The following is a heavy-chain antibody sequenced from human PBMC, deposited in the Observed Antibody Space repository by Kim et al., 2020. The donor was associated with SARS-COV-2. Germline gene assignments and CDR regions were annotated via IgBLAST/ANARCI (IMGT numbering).Heavy chain of an antibody. J-gene: IGHJ4*02. CDR3: ARDTYYDSTGGGY. D-gene: IGHD3-22*01. V-gene: IGHV3-48*02. Sequence: YYADSVQGLFTISRDDAKQSLFLQMNSLGDEDTAVYYWARDTYYDSTGGGYWGQGTLVTVSS.